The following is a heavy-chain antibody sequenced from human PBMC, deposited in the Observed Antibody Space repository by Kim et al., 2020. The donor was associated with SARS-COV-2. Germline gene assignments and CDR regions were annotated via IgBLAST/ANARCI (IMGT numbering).Heavy chain of an antibody. D-gene: IGHD3-9*01. CDR2: ISIGGYT. V-gene: IGHV3-11*03. CDR1: GFSFSDHY. Sequence: GGSLRLSCEASGFSFSDHYMSWIRQAPGKGLEWVSYISIGGYTNYADSVMGRFTISRDNAKNSLYLEMNSLRVDDTAVYYCAKIWDLRYFDSWGQGTLVTVSS. CDR3: AKIWDLRYFDS. J-gene: IGHJ4*02.